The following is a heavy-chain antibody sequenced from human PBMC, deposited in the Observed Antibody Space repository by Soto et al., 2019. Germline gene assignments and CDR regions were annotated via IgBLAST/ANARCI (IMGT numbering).Heavy chain of an antibody. CDR3: AKGGIGHFDY. CDR1: GFTFSTYS. CDR2: ISGSGDTT. Sequence: GGSLRLSCAASGFTFSTYSMTWVRQAPGKGLEWVSTISGSGDTTYYADSVKGRFTISRDNSKNSLYLQMNTLRAEDTAVFYCAKGGIGHFDYWGQGSVVPGSS. D-gene: IGHD3-16*01. J-gene: IGHJ4*02. V-gene: IGHV3-23*01.